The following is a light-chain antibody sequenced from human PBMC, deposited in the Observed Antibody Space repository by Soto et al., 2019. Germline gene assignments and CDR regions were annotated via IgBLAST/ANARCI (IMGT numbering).Light chain of an antibody. CDR2: DAS. V-gene: IGKV1-5*01. CDR1: QRISTW. CDR3: QQYKSYWT. J-gene: IGKJ1*01. Sequence: DIKMNQSPSTLSASVGDGVTITCRASQRISTWLAWYQQKPGKAPKLLISDASSLETGVPSRFSGSGSGTEFTLTINSLQPDDFATYYCQQYKSYWTFGQGTKVDIK.